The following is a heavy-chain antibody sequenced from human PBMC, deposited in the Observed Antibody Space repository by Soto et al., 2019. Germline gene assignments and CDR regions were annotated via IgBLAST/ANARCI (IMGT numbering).Heavy chain of an antibody. Sequence: EVQLVESGGGLVQPGGSLRLSCAISGFTVSSNYMTWVRQAPGKGLEWVSVIYSGGATNYADSVKGRFTISRHKSKNTLYLRMSSVRAADMAVYYCARVSYNSVSHNGSGIDWFDPWGQGTLVTVSS. CDR1: GFTVSSNY. J-gene: IGHJ5*02. D-gene: IGHD3-10*01. CDR2: IYSGGAT. V-gene: IGHV3-53*04. CDR3: ARVSYNSVSHNGSGIDWFDP.